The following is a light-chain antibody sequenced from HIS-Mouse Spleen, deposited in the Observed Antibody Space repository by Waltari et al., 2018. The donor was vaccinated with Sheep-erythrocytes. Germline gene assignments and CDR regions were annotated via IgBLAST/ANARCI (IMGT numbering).Light chain of an antibody. V-gene: IGLV2-23*01. CDR2: EGS. CDR1: SSDVGSYNL. Sequence: QSALTQPASVSGSPGQSITISCTGTSSDVGSYNLVSWYQQHPGKAPKLMIYEGSKRPSGVSNRFSGSKSGKPASLTISGLQAEDEADYYCCSYAGSSTPWVFGGGTKLTVL. CDR3: CSYAGSSTPWV. J-gene: IGLJ3*02.